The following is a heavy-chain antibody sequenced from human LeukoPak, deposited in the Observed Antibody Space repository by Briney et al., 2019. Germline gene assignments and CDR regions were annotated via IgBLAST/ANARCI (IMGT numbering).Heavy chain of an antibody. Sequence: SETLSLTCTVSGASISSGAYYWSWVRQPAGKGLEWIGRIYTSGSTNYNPSLKSRVTISLDTSQNQRPFRLTSVTAADTAMYYCTREGYDNGDYWGQGALVTVSS. CDR3: TREGYDNGDY. CDR2: IYTSGST. D-gene: IGHD3-16*01. J-gene: IGHJ4*02. V-gene: IGHV4-61*02. CDR1: GASISSGAYY.